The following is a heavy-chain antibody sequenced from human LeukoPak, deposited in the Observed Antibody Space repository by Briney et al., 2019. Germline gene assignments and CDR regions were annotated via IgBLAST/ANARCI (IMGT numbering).Heavy chain of an antibody. CDR1: GGSISRSSYY. V-gene: IGHV4-39*01. Sequence: PSETLSLTCTVSGGSISRSSYYWGWVRQPPGKGLEWIGSIYYSGSTYYNPSLKSRVTISVDMSKNQFSLKLNSVTASDTAVYFCASLQSGGVDSWGQGTLVTVSS. D-gene: IGHD3-10*01. J-gene: IGHJ4*02. CDR3: ASLQSGGVDS. CDR2: IYYSGST.